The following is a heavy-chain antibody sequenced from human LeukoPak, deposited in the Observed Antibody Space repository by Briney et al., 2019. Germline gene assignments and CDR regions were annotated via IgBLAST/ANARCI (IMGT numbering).Heavy chain of an antibody. CDR1: GGSISSYY. D-gene: IGHD3-9*01. CDR2: IYYSGST. CDR3: ARNLTGPFDY. V-gene: IGHV4-59*08. J-gene: IGHJ4*02. Sequence: PSETLSLTCTVSGGSISSYYWSWIRQPPGKGLEWIGYIYYSGSTNYNPSLKSRVTISVDTSKNQFSLKLRSVTATDTAVYYCARNLTGPFDYWGQGTLVTVSS.